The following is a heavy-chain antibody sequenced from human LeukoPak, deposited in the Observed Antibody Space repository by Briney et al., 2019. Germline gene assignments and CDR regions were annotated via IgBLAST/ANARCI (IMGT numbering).Heavy chain of an antibody. Sequence: PSETLSLTCTVSGGSISSSTYYWGWIRQPPGKGLEWIGSIYYSGSTYSGSTYYNPSLKSRVTISVDTSKNQFSLKLSSVTAADTAVYYCARVGRGSYFDYWGQGTLVTVSS. CDR3: ARVGRGSYFDY. V-gene: IGHV4-39*07. CDR2: IYYSGSTYSGST. J-gene: IGHJ4*02. D-gene: IGHD1-26*01. CDR1: GGSISSSTYY.